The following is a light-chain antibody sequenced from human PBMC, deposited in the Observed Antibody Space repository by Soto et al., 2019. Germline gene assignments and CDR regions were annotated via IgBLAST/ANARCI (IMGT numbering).Light chain of an antibody. Sequence: DIVMTQSPLSLPVTPGEPASISCRSSERRLHSDGHNYLDWYLQQPGQSPQLLIYLGSKRASGVPDRFRGSGSGTDFTLKISRVTAEDVGVYYCMQAQQSPTFGEETKVDIK. CDR3: MQAQQSPT. J-gene: IGKJ4*01. CDR1: ERRLHSDGHNY. CDR2: LGS. V-gene: IGKV2-28*01.